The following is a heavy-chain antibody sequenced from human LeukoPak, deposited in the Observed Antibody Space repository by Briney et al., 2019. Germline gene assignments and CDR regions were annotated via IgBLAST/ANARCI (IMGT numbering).Heavy chain of an antibody. D-gene: IGHD3-10*01. V-gene: IGHV3-30*18. Sequence: GGSLRLSCAASGFTFSDYYMSWIRQAPGKGLEWVAVISYDGSNKYYADSVKGRFTISRDNSKNTLYLQMNSLRAEDTAVYYCAKPMGKRITMVRGVIVGAFDIWGQGTMVTVSS. J-gene: IGHJ3*02. CDR3: AKPMGKRITMVRGVIVGAFDI. CDR2: ISYDGSNK. CDR1: GFTFSDYY.